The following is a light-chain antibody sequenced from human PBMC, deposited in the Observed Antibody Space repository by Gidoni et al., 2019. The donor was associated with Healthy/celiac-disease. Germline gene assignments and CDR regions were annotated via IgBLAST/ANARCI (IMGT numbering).Light chain of an antibody. CDR1: QSVSSSY. V-gene: IGKV3-20*01. Sequence: IVLTQSPGTLSLSPGERATLSCRVSQSVSSSYLAWYQQKPGQAPRLLIYGASSRATGIPDRFSGSGSGTDFTLTISSLEPEDFAVYYCQQYGSSPCSFGQGTKLEIK. CDR3: QQYGSSPCS. J-gene: IGKJ2*04. CDR2: GAS.